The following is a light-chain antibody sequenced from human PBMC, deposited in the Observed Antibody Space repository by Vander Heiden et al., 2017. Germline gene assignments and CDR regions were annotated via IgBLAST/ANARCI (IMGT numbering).Light chain of an antibody. Sequence: SFELTQPPSVSVSPRQTARISWSGDALTKQFANWYKKKPGQAPVLVLYEDTERPSGIPERLSGSSSGTTVTLTITGAQAEDGADCYGQYPDNNGGWMFGGGNKLSVL. CDR1: ALTKQF. J-gene: IGLJ3*02. CDR3: QYPDNNGGWM. CDR2: EDT. V-gene: IGLV3-25*03.